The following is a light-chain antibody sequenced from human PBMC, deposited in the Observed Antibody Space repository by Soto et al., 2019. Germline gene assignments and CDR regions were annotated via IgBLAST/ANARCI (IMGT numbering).Light chain of an antibody. CDR2: YTS. V-gene: IGKV3-15*01. CDR3: QQYHNWPPGT. Sequence: EIVMTQSPATLSLTPGERATLSCRASQSVSRNLAWYQQKPGQAPRLLLYYTSTRATGIAARFSGSGSGTEFTLTISSLQSEDFAVYYCQQYHNWPPGTFGQGTKVDIK. J-gene: IGKJ1*01. CDR1: QSVSRN.